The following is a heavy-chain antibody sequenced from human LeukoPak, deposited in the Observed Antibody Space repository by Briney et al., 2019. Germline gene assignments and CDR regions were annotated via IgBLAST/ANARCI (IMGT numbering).Heavy chain of an antibody. J-gene: IGHJ3*02. V-gene: IGHV1-24*01. Sequence: ASVNVSCKVSVYTLTELSMHWVRQAPGKGLEWMGGFDPEDGETTYAQKFQGRVTMTEDTSTDTAYMELSSLRSEDTAVYYCATCRDLRWCDAFDIWGQGTMVTVSS. CDR2: FDPEDGET. D-gene: IGHD4-23*01. CDR3: ATCRDLRWCDAFDI. CDR1: VYTLTELS.